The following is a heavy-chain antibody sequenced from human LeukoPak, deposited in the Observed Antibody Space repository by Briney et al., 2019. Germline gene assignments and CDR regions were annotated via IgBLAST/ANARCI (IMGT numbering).Heavy chain of an antibody. CDR3: ARAAAYFDY. J-gene: IGHJ4*02. D-gene: IGHD2-2*01. CDR2: IHYSGTT. V-gene: IGHV4-59*01. Sequence: SETLSLTCTVSGGSINTYYWSWIRQPPGKGLEWIGYIHYSGTTNSNPSLKSRVTISVDTSKNQFSLKLRSVTAADTAVYFCARAAAYFDYWGQGTLVTVSS. CDR1: GGSINTYY.